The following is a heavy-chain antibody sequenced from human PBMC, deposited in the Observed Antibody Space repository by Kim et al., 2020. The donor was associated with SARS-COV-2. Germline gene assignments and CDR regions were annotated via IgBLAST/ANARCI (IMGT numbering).Heavy chain of an antibody. CDR2: IKQDGSEK. J-gene: IGHJ5*02. CDR1: GFTFSSYW. Sequence: GGSLRLSCAASGFTFSSYWMSWVRQAPGKGLEWVANIKQDGSEKYYVDSVKGRFTISRDNAKNSLYLQMNSLRAEDTAVYYCARRGRGFGESLNWFDPWGQGTLVTVSS. D-gene: IGHD3-10*01. CDR3: ARRGRGFGESLNWFDP. V-gene: IGHV3-7*03.